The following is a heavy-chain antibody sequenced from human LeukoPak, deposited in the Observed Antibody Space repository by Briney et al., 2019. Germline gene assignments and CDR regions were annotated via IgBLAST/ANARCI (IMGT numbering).Heavy chain of an antibody. Sequence: PGGSLRLSCAASGFTFSSYAMHWVRQAPSKGLEWVAVISYDGSNKYYADSVKGRFTISRDNSKNTLYLQMNSLRAEDTAVYYCAKRGVVIRVILVGFHKEAYYFDSWGQGALVTVSS. CDR3: AKRGVVIRVILVGFHKEAYYFDS. CDR1: GFTFSSYA. D-gene: IGHD3-22*01. CDR2: ISYDGSNK. V-gene: IGHV3-30*04. J-gene: IGHJ4*02.